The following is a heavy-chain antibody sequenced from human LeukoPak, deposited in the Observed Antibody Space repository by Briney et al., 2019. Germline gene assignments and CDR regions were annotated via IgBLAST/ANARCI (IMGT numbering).Heavy chain of an antibody. D-gene: IGHD3-22*01. V-gene: IGHV1-2*02. J-gene: IGHJ4*02. CDR1: GYTFTDYH. CDR3: ARGGVAYDSSGYYSGY. Sequence: ASVKVSCKTSGYTFTDYHIHWVRQAPGQGLEWMGWINPNSGGTKYAQRFQGRVTMTRDTSIATASMELSRLRSDDTAVYYCARGGVAYDSSGYYSGYWGQGTLVTVSS. CDR2: INPNSGGT.